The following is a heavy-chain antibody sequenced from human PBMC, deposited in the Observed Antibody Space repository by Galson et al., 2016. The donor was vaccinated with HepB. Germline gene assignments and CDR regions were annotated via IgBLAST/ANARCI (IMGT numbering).Heavy chain of an antibody. V-gene: IGHV3-23*01. CDR2: IRTRRTT. CDR3: AKERLVRRIFDH. J-gene: IGHJ4*02. Sequence: SLRLSCAASGFVFSNFGLSWVRQAPGKGLEWVASIRTRRTTYSSDSVQGRFTISSDNSNNTLYLQMNGLRAEDTAVYYCAKERLVRRIFDHWGQGTLLTVSS. CDR1: GFVFSNFG. D-gene: IGHD1-1*01.